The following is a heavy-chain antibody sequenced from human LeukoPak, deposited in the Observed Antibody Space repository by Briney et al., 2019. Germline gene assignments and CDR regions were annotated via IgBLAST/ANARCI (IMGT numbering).Heavy chain of an antibody. CDR3: AKGDSYGGYIGHDY. CDR1: GFTFSSYG. J-gene: IGHJ4*02. V-gene: IGHV3-30*18. Sequence: PGRSLRLSCAASGFTFSSYGMHWVRQAPGKGLEWVAVISYDGSNKYYADSVKGRFTTSRDNSKNTLYLQMDSLRAEDTAVYYCAKGDSYGGYIGHDYWGQGTLVTVSS. D-gene: IGHD5-12*01. CDR2: ISYDGSNK.